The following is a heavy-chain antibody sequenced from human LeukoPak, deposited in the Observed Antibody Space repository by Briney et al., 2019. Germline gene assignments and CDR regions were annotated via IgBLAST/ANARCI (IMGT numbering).Heavy chain of an antibody. J-gene: IGHJ4*02. CDR2: ISSIGSTI. Sequence: GGALRLSCVASGFTFSSYEMNWVRQAPGKGGEGVSYISSIGSTIYYTLPVKGPFTISRDNAKNSLYLQMNSLRAEDTAVYYCARGDSGSYYFDYWGQGTLVTVSS. CDR3: ARGDSGSYYFDY. D-gene: IGHD1-26*01. V-gene: IGHV3-48*03. CDR1: GFTFSSYE.